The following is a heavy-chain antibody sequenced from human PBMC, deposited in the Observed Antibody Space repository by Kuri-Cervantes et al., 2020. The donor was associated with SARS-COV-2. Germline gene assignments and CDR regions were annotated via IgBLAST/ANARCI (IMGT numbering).Heavy chain of an antibody. V-gene: IGHV3-30*17. CDR3: ARMITSGGSWYYYYGMDV. CDR2: ISYDGSKE. Sequence: GGSLRLSCAASNFTFSTYAMHWIRQAPGKGLEWVAVISYDGSKEHYAESVRGRFTISRDNAKNTLFLQMNSLRAEDTAVYFCARMITSGGSWYYYYGMDVWGQGTTVTVSS. D-gene: IGHD2-15*01. J-gene: IGHJ6*02. CDR1: NFTFSTYA.